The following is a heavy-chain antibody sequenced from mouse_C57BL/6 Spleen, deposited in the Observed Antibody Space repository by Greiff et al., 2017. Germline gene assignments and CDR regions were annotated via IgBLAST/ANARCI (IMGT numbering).Heavy chain of an antibody. J-gene: IGHJ3*01. CDR2: INPNNGGT. V-gene: IGHV1-18*01. D-gene: IGHD3-2*02. CDR3: ARRGSSGYWFAY. Sequence: VQLQQSGPELVKPGASVKIPCKASGYTFTDYNMDWVKQSHGKSLEWIGDINPNNGGTIYNQKFKGKATLTVDKSSSTAYMVLRSLTSEDTAVYYCARRGSSGYWFAYWGQGTLVTVSA. CDR1: GYTFTDYN.